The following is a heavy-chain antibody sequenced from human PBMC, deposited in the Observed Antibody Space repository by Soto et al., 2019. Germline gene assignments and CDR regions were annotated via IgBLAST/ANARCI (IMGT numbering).Heavy chain of an antibody. V-gene: IGHV3-33*01. Sequence: QVQLVESGGGVVQPGRSLRLSCAASGFTFSGLGMHWVRQAPGKGLEWVAVIRYDGSNISYADAVKGPFTISRDNTKDTLYLQMHSLRAADTAVYYCARVGVGHTTFFGYFDYWGQGTLVTVSS. CDR2: IRYDGSNI. D-gene: IGHD1-26*01. J-gene: IGHJ4*03. CDR1: GFTFSGLG. CDR3: ARVGVGHTTFFGYFDY.